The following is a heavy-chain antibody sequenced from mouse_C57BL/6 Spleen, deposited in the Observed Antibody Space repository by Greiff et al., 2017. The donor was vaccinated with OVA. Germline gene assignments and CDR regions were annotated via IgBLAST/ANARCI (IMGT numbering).Heavy chain of an antibody. V-gene: IGHV5-4*01. CDR3: ARDSSGYAMDY. D-gene: IGHD3-2*02. CDR1: GFTFSSYA. CDR2: ISAGGSYT. J-gene: IGHJ4*01. Sequence: EVHLVESGGGLVKPGGSLKLSCAASGFTFSSYAMSWVRQTPEKGLEWVATISAGGSYTYYPHNVKGRFTISRDNAKNNLYLQMSHLKAEDTAMYYCARDSSGYAMDYWGQGTSVTVSS.